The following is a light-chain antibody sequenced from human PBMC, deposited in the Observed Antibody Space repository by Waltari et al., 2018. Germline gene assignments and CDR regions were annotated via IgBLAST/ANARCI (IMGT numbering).Light chain of an antibody. CDR3: QSADSSGTYWV. CDR1: ALPKQY. J-gene: IGLJ3*02. V-gene: IGLV3-25*03. Sequence: SYELTQPPSVSVSPGQTARITCSGDALPKQYAYWYQQKPGQAPVLGREKDSERPPGIPERFSGSSSGTTVTLTISGVQAEDEADYYCQSADSSGTYWVFGGGTKLTVL. CDR2: KDS.